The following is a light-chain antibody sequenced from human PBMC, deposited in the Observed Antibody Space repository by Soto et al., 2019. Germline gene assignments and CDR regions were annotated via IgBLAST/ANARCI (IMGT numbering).Light chain of an antibody. J-gene: IGKJ1*01. CDR2: AAS. CDR1: QSISNH. V-gene: IGKV1-39*01. Sequence: DIQMTQSPSSLSASIGDSVTITCRASQSISNHLDWYQQKAGEAPKLLMYAASSLQNGVPPRFSGSGSGTDFSLTIISLQPEDFATYYCQQSYRTPWTFGQGTKVKIK. CDR3: QQSYRTPWT.